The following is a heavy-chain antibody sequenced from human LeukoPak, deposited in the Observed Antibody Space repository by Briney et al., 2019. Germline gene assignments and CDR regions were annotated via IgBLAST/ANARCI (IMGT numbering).Heavy chain of an antibody. D-gene: IGHD2-2*02. CDR3: AKWGAIGYCSSTSCYKDGYYYYGMDV. CDR2: IWYDGSNK. CDR1: GFTFSSYG. V-gene: IGHV3-33*06. J-gene: IGHJ6*02. Sequence: GGSLRLSCAASGFTFSSYGMHWVRQAPGKGLEWVAVIWYDGSNKYYADSVKGRFTISRDNSKNTLYLQMNSLRAEDTAVYYCAKWGAIGYCSSTSCYKDGYYYYGMDVWGQGTTVTVSS.